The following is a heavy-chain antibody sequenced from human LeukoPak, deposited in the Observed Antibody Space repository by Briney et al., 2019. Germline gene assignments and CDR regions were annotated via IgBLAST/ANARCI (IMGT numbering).Heavy chain of an antibody. Sequence: ASVNVSCKASGGTFSSYAISWVRQAPGQGLEWMGGIIPIFGTANYAQKFQGRVTITADESTSTAYMELSSLRSEDTAVYYCARADHSSSWLFDPWGQGTLVTVSS. V-gene: IGHV1-69*01. D-gene: IGHD6-13*01. CDR2: IIPIFGTA. J-gene: IGHJ5*02. CDR1: GGTFSSYA. CDR3: ARADHSSSWLFDP.